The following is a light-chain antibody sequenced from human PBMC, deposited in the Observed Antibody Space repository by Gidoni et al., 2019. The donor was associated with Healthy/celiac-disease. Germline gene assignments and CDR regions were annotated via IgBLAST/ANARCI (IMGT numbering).Light chain of an antibody. V-gene: IGLV2-23*02. J-gene: IGLJ3*02. CDR2: EVR. Sequence: QSALTQPASVSGSPGQSITISCTGTSSDVGSYNLVSWYQQHPGKAPKLMIYEVRKRPSGVSNRFSGSKSGNTASLTITALQAEDEAYYYCCSYAGSWVFGGGTKLTVL. CDR3: CSYAGSWV. CDR1: SSDVGSYNL.